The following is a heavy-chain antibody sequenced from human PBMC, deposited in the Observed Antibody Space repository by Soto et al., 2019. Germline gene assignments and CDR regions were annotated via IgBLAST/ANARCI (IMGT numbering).Heavy chain of an antibody. CDR1: GYSFTTHG. CDR2: ISAYNGDT. D-gene: IGHD4-17*01. J-gene: IGHJ6*02. Sequence: QVPLVQSEAEVRKPGASVKVSCKASGYSFTTHGISWVRRAPGHGLEWMGWISAYNGDTHYVQRFQGRLTMTTDISPSRAYMELRSLTSDDTAVYYCARDPPFRGILRGTPLMDVWGQGATVTVSS. V-gene: IGHV1-18*04. CDR3: ARDPPFRGILRGTPLMDV.